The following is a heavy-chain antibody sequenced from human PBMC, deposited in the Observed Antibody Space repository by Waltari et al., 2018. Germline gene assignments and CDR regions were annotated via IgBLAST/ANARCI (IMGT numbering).Heavy chain of an antibody. CDR1: GATFSSYA. CDR2: IIPIFGTA. Sequence: QVQLVQSGAELRKPGPSVRVSCKPPGATFSSYAISGFRQAPGQGLEWMGGIIPIFGTANYEQKFQGRVTITADESTSTAYMELSSLRSEDTAVYYCARPTHSGSYEAFDYWGQGTLVTVSS. J-gene: IGHJ4*02. V-gene: IGHV1-69*01. CDR3: ARPTHSGSYEAFDY. D-gene: IGHD1-26*01.